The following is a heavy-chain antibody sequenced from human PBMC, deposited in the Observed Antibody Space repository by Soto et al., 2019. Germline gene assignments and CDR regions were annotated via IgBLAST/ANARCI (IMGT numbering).Heavy chain of an antibody. CDR1: GFPFIRYD. Sequence: QVQLVESGGGVVHPGRSLRLSCAASGFPFIRYDLHWCRQAPAKGRERLAVLWFDGSNENYADSVQGGFTSSRDNSKNTLYLQMDSLRAEDTAVYYCAKVLYASESFDSEEAPYGMDVWGQGTTVTVSS. CDR3: AKVLYASESFDSEEAPYGMDV. J-gene: IGHJ6*02. V-gene: IGHV3-33*06. D-gene: IGHD3-10*01. CDR2: LWFDGSNE.